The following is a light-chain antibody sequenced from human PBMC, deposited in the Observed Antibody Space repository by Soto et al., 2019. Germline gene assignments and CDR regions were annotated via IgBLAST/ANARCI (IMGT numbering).Light chain of an antibody. J-gene: IGLJ1*01. CDR1: SSDVGGYNY. Sequence: QSALTQPASVSGSPGQSITISCTGTSSDVGGYNYVSWYQQHPGKAPKLMIYDVSNRPSGVSNRFSGPKSGNTASLTISGLQAEDEADYYCSSYTSGSTLVFGTGTKVTVL. V-gene: IGLV2-14*01. CDR3: SSYTSGSTLV. CDR2: DVS.